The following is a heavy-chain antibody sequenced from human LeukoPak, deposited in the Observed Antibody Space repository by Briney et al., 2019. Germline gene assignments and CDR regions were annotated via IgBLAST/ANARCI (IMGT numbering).Heavy chain of an antibody. D-gene: IGHD2-2*01. CDR3: ARGPGYCGGTSCYLDY. CDR2: ISTYNDNT. CDR1: GYTFTSYA. V-gene: IGHV1-18*01. J-gene: IGHJ4*02. Sequence: GASVKVSCKASGYTFTSYAFSWVRQAPGQGLEWRGWISTYNDNTNYAQKFQGRVTMTTDTSTSTAYMELRSLRSDDTAVYYCARGPGYCGGTSCYLDYWGQGTLVTVSP.